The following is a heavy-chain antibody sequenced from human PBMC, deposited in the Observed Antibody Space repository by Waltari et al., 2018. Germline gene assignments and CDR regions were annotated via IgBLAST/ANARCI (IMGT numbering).Heavy chain of an antibody. CDR2: INSASRTT. CDR1: GFTFSNYC. J-gene: IGHJ4*02. V-gene: IGHV3-74*01. CDR3: ARGSPSYWALGL. D-gene: IGHD2-8*02. Sequence: EEQLVEYGGGLDQPGGFLRLSCAASGFTFSNYCMHEVCQAPGKGQVWVSRINSASRTTNYADAVKGRFTISRDNAKNTLYLQMDSLRVEDTAVYYCARGSPSYWALGLWGQGILVTVSS.